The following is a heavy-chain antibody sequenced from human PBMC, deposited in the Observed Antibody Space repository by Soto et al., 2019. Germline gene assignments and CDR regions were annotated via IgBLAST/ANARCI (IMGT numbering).Heavy chain of an antibody. D-gene: IGHD6-6*01. CDR2: ISGSGGST. J-gene: IGHJ5*02. CDR1: GFTFSSYA. CDR3: AKDIVGSSPKKTDNWFDP. V-gene: IGHV3-23*01. Sequence: EAQLLESGGGLVQPGGSLRLSCAASGFTFSSYAMSWVRQAPGKGLEWVSAISGSGGSTYYADSVKGRFTISRDNSENTLYLQMNSLRAEDTAVYYCAKDIVGSSPKKTDNWFDPWGQGTLVTVSS.